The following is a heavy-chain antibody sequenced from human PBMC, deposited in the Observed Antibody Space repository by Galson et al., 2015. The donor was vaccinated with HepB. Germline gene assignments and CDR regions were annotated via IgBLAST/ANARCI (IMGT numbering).Heavy chain of an antibody. CDR2: IIPILGIA. V-gene: IGHV1-69*02. Sequence: SVKVSCKASGGTFSSYTISWVRQAPGQGLEWMGRIIPILGIANYAQKFQGRVTITADKSTSTAYMELSSLRSEDTAVYYCASQSHDYGDYVDYWGQGTLVTVSS. CDR3: ASQSHDYGDYVDY. CDR1: GGTFSSYT. J-gene: IGHJ4*02. D-gene: IGHD4-17*01.